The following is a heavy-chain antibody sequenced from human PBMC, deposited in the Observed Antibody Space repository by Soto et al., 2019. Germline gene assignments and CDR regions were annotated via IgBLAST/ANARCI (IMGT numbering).Heavy chain of an antibody. D-gene: IGHD6-25*01. CDR2: ISAYNGNT. V-gene: IGHV1-18*04. J-gene: IGHJ6*02. CDR1: GYTFTSYG. CDR3: ARGVAQRHPLYGMDV. Sequence: ASVKVSCKASGYTFTSYGISWVRQAPGQGLEWMGWISAYNGNTNYAQKLQGRVTMTTDTSTSTAYMELRSLRSDDTAVYYCARGVAQRHPLYGMDVWGQGTTVTVSS.